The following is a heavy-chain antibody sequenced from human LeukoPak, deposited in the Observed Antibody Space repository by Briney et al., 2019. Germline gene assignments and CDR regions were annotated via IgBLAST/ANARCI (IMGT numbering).Heavy chain of an antibody. CDR3: ARALYYYDSSGLFDY. D-gene: IGHD3-22*01. CDR2: ISYDGSNK. CDR1: GFTFSSYA. Sequence: GGSLRLSCAASGFTFSSYAMHWVRQAPGKGLEWVAVISYDGSNKYYADSVKGRFTISRDNSKNTLYLQMNSLRAEDTAVYYCARALYYYDSSGLFDYWGQGTLVTVSS. V-gene: IGHV3-30-3*01. J-gene: IGHJ4*02.